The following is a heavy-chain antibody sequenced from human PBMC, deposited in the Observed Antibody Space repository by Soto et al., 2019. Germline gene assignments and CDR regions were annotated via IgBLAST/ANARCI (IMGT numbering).Heavy chain of an antibody. Sequence: PGGSLRLSCAASGFSFSGSSMHWVRQASGKGLEWVGRIRSGADNYATAYTASMKGRFIISRDDSKNTAYLQMSSLKTEDTAVYYCTRLSTNAPYDACDIWGQGTMVTV. V-gene: IGHV3-73*01. CDR2: IRSGADNYAT. CDR3: TRLSTNAPYDACDI. D-gene: IGHD2-8*01. J-gene: IGHJ3*02. CDR1: GFSFSGSS.